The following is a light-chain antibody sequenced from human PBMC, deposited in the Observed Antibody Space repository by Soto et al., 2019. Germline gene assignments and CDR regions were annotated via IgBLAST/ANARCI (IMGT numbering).Light chain of an antibody. Sequence: EIVLTQSPGTLSLSPGERATLSCRASQSVSSSYLAWYQQKPGQAPRLLIYGASSRATGIPDRFSGSGSGXXXXXTXXXLEPEDFAVYYCQQYGSSRTFGQGTKVEIK. CDR3: QQYGSSRT. CDR2: GAS. V-gene: IGKV3-20*01. CDR1: QSVSSSY. J-gene: IGKJ1*01.